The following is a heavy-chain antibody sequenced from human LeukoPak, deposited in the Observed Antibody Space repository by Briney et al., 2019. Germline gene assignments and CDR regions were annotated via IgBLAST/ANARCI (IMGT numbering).Heavy chain of an antibody. J-gene: IGHJ4*02. CDR2: IYSSGST. CDR1: GASVSGSNYY. CDR3: ARVPLYSNYLDY. V-gene: IGHV4-39*07. Sequence: SETLSLTCAVSGASVSGSNYYWGWIRQPPGKGLEWIGNIYSSGSTYYNPSLKSRVTISVDTSKNQFSLKLGSVTAADTAVYYCARVPLYSNYLDYWGQGTLVTVSS. D-gene: IGHD2-8*01.